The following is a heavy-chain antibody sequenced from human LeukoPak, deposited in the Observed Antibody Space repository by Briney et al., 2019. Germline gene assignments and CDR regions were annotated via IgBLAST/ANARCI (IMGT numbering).Heavy chain of an antibody. Sequence: GGSLRLSCAASGFSFSSYGMHWVRQAPGKGLEWVAVISHDGSNKNYADSVKGRFTISRDNSKNTLYVQMNSLRAEDTAVYYCARNYYDSSGYDYWGQGTLVTVSS. J-gene: IGHJ4*02. CDR1: GFSFSSYG. V-gene: IGHV3-30*03. CDR3: ARNYYDSSGYDY. CDR2: ISHDGSNK. D-gene: IGHD3-22*01.